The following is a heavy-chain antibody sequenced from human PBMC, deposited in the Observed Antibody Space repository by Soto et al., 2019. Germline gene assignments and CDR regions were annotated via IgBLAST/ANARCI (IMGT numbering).Heavy chain of an antibody. D-gene: IGHD2-2*01. CDR2: ISPYNGHT. CDR1: GYSFTSYG. Sequence: QVQLVQSAAEVKKPGASVKVSCKASGYSFTSYGISWVRRAPGQGLEWMGWISPYNGHTQFAQRCQGRVTMTTDTATKTAYMELRNLRSDDTAHYYCARDLTIVPATHPGLENYGMDVWGQGTTVIVSS. J-gene: IGHJ6*02. V-gene: IGHV1-18*01. CDR3: ARDLTIVPATHPGLENYGMDV.